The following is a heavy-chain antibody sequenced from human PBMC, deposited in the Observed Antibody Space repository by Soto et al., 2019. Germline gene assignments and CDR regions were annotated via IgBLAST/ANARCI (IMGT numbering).Heavy chain of an antibody. CDR2: ISSASDYS. Sequence: KTGGPLRLSCTASGFSFSDYYMSWIRQAPGKGLEWISYISSASDYSTYADSVKGRFTISRDNAKNSLYLQLTNVRPDDTALYFCARHDYSNEHWFDTWGRGTAVTVSS. D-gene: IGHD4-4*01. CDR3: ARHDYSNEHWFDT. CDR1: GFSFSDYY. V-gene: IGHV3-11*06. J-gene: IGHJ5*02.